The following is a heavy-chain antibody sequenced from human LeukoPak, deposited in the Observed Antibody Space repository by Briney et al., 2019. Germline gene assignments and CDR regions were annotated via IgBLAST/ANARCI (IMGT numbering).Heavy chain of an antibody. Sequence: SETLSLTCAVYGGSFSGYYWSLIRQPPGKGLEWIGEINHSGSTNYNPSLKSRVTISVDTSKNQFSLKLSSVTAADTAVYYCARYLSSSSHTFDYWGQGTLVTVSS. CDR1: GGSFSGYY. V-gene: IGHV4-34*01. CDR2: INHSGST. CDR3: ARYLSSSSHTFDY. J-gene: IGHJ4*02. D-gene: IGHD6-13*01.